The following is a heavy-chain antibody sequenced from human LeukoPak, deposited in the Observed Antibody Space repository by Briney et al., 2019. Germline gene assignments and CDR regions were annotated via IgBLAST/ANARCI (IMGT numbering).Heavy chain of an antibody. V-gene: IGHV3-7*01. J-gene: IGHJ4*02. CDR3: AREFSGSNYGFPFDY. D-gene: IGHD1-26*01. Sequence: ETLSLTCTVSGGSISSSNWWSWVRQAPGKGLEWVANIKQDGGEKYYVDSVKGRFTISRDNAKNSLYLQMNSLRAEDTAVYYCAREFSGSNYGFPFDYWGQGTLVTVSS. CDR1: GGSISSSNW. CDR2: IKQDGGEK.